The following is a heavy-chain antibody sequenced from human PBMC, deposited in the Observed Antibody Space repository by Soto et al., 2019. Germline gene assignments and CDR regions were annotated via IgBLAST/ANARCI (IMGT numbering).Heavy chain of an antibody. V-gene: IGHV4-59*01. Sequence: SETLSLTCIVSGGSISNYYWSWIRQPPGKGLEWIGYIYYSGSTNYNPSLQSRVTISVDTSKNQFSLKLSSVTAADTAVYYCARAALPATAPFAYWGQGALVPVSS. CDR3: ARAALPATAPFAY. CDR2: IYYSGST. J-gene: IGHJ4*02. CDR1: GGSISNYY. D-gene: IGHD2-21*02.